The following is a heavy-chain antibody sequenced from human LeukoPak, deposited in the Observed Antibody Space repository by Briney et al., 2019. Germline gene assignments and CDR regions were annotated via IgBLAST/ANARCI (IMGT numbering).Heavy chain of an antibody. V-gene: IGHV3-43*02. Sequence: GGSLRLSCAASGFTFDDYAMHWARQGPGKSLEWVSLINENGDIAYYGDSVRGRFTVSRDNAKNSLYLQMNSLTTEDTALYYCAKARWEPNFDYWGQGTLVTVSS. D-gene: IGHD1-26*01. CDR2: INENGDIA. CDR1: GFTFDDYA. CDR3: AKARWEPNFDY. J-gene: IGHJ4*02.